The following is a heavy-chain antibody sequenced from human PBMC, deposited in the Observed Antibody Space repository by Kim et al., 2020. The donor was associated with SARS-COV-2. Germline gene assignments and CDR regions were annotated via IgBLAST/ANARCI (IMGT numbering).Heavy chain of an antibody. J-gene: IGHJ4*02. D-gene: IGHD3-22*01. CDR3: AREPHYYDSSGYLDY. Sequence: PSLKSRVTISVDTSKNQFSLKLSSVTAADTAVYYCAREPHYYDSSGYLDYWGQGTLVTVSS. V-gene: IGHV4-39*02.